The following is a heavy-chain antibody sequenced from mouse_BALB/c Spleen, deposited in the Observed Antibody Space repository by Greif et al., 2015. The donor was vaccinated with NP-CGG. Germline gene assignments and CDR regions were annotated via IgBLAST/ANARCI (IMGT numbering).Heavy chain of an antibody. J-gene: IGHJ1*01. V-gene: IGHV3-8*02. CDR1: GDSITSGY. Sequence: EVMLVESGPSLVRPSQTLSLTCSVTGDSITSGYWNWIRKFPGNKLEYMGYISYSGSTYYNPSLKSRISITRDTSKNQYYLQLNSVTTEDTATYYCARSRSPHWYFDVWGAGTTVTVSS. CDR3: ARSRSPHWYFDV. CDR2: ISYSGST.